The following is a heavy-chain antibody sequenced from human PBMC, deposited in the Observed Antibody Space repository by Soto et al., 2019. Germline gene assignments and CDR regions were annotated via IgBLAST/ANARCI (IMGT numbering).Heavy chain of an antibody. J-gene: IGHJ1*01. CDR1: GGSFSGYY. CDR3: ARVFGYWSGGSCQKYFQH. D-gene: IGHD2-15*01. CDR2: INHSGST. V-gene: IGHV4-34*01. Sequence: SETLSLTCAVYGGSFSGYYWSWIRQPPGKGLEWIGEINHSGSTNYNPSLKSRVTISVDTSKNQFSLKLSSVTAADTAVYYCARVFGYWSGGSCQKYFQHWGQGTLVTSPQ.